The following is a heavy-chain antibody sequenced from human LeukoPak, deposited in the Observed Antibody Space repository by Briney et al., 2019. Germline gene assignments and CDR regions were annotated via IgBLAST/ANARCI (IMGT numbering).Heavy chain of an antibody. CDR2: IYTSGST. J-gene: IGHJ4*02. CDR3: ARDKGIAAAGTHPLDY. V-gene: IGHV4-4*07. D-gene: IGHD6-13*01. Sequence: KPSETLSLTCTVSGGSISSYYWSWIRQPAGKGLEWIGRIYTSGSTNYNPSLKSRVTMSVDTSKNQFSLKLSSVTAADTAVYYCARDKGIAAAGTHPLDYWGQGTLVTVSS. CDR1: GGSISSYY.